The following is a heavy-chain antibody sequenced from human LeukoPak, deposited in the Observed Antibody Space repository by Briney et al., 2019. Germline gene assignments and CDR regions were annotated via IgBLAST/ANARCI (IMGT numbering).Heavy chain of an antibody. V-gene: IGHV4-59*08. CDR3: AGTDRIVVVPAAVGFFQH. CDR2: IYYSGST. Sequence: SETLSLTCTVSGGSISSYYWSWIRQPPGKGLEWIGYIYYSGSTNYNPSLKSRVTISVDTSKNQFSLKLSSVTAADTAVYYCAGTDRIVVVPAAVGFFQHWGQGTLVTVSS. J-gene: IGHJ1*01. CDR1: GGSISSYY. D-gene: IGHD2-2*01.